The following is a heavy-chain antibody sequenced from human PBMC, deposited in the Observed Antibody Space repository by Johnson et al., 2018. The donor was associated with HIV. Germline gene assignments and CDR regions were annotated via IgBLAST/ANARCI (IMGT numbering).Heavy chain of an antibody. D-gene: IGHD5-18*01. J-gene: IGHJ3*02. V-gene: IGHV3-23*04. Sequence: MQLVESGGGLVQPGGSLRLSCAASGFTFSSQVMNWVRQAPGKGLEWVSAISGSGGSTYYADSVKGRFTISRDNSKNTLYLQMNSLRAEDTAVYYCAKARGYSYGGDAFDIWGQGTMVTVSS. CDR2: ISGSGGST. CDR1: GFTFSSQV. CDR3: AKARGYSYGGDAFDI.